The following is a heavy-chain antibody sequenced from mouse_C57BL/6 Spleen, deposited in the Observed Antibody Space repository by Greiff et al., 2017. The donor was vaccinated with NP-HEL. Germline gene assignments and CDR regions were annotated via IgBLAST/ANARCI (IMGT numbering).Heavy chain of an antibody. CDR2: ISYDGSN. Sequence: VQLQQSGPGLVKPSQSLSLTCSVTGYSITSGYYWNWIRQFPGNKLEWMGYISYDGSNNYNPSLKNRISITRDTSKNQFFLKLNSVTTEDTATYYCARDEENGNYVLFAYWGQGTLVTVSA. V-gene: IGHV3-6*01. CDR1: GYSITSGYY. CDR3: ARDEENGNYVLFAY. D-gene: IGHD2-1*01. J-gene: IGHJ3*01.